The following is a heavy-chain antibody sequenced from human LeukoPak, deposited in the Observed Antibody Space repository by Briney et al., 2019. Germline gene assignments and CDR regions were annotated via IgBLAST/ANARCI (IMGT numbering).Heavy chain of an antibody. CDR3: AKDRGAAADFED. D-gene: IGHD6-13*01. CDR1: GITFTSYA. V-gene: IGHV3-23*01. CDR2: IRSSGEIT. Sequence: PGGSLRLSCAASGITFTSYAMSWVRQAPGKGLEWVSGIRSSGEITSYADSVKGRFTISRDNSKNTLFLQMNSLRAEDTAVYYCAKDRGAAADFEDWGRGTLVTVSS. J-gene: IGHJ4*02.